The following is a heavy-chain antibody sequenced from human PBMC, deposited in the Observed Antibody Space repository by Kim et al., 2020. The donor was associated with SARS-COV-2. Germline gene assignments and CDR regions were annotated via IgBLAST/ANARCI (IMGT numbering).Heavy chain of an antibody. Sequence: KSAAAPVKGRFTISRNISKNPLYLQMNSLRAEGTAVYYCARTPSYYYGMDVWGQGTTVTVSS. J-gene: IGHJ6*02. V-gene: IGHV3-30*05. CDR3: ARTPSYYYGMDV. CDR2: K.